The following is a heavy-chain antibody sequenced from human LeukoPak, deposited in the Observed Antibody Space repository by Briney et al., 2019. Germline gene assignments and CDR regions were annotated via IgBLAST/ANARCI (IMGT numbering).Heavy chain of an antibody. J-gene: IGHJ5*02. Sequence: PGGSLRLSCASSGFTFSSYAMHWVRQAPGKGLVYVSAISSNGGSTYYANSVKGRFTISRDNSKNTLYLQMGSLRAEDMAVYYCARSGYSSSWYVFSANIWFAPWGQGTLVTVSS. CDR3: ARSGYSSSWYVFSANIWFAP. CDR1: GFTFSSYA. V-gene: IGHV3-64*01. CDR2: ISSNGGST. D-gene: IGHD6-13*01.